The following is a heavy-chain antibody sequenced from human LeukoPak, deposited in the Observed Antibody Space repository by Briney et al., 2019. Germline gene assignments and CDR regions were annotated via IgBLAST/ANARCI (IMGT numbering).Heavy chain of an antibody. CDR3: ATAGGDGSRMGFDP. V-gene: IGHV3-74*01. CDR1: GLTFSRYW. J-gene: IGHJ5*02. Sequence: GGSLRLSCADSGLTFSRYWMHWVRQTPGKGLVWVSCISADGSVTRYADSVKGRFTISRDNAKSTLYLQMHSLRAEDTAVYYCATAGGDGSRMGFDPWGQGTLVTVSS. CDR2: ISADGSVT. D-gene: IGHD2-15*01.